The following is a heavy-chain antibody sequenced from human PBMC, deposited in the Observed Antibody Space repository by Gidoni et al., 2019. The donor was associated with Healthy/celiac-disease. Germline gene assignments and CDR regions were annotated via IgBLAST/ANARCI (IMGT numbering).Heavy chain of an antibody. CDR1: GFPLGDRA. D-gene: IGHD5-12*01. CDR2: SRSKAYGGTT. Sequence: EVQLVASGVGLVQPGRSMRPSCTSSGFPLGDRAMSWGRQAPGKGLEWVVFSRSKAYGGTTEYDASVKGRLIISSDDSNSIDYLQMNSLKTEDTAVYYCTRDGGSGGYVRADYWGQGTLVTVSS. V-gene: IGHV3-49*04. CDR3: TRDGGSGGYVRADY. J-gene: IGHJ4*02.